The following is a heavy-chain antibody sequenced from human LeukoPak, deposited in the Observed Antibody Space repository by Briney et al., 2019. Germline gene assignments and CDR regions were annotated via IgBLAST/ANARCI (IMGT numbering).Heavy chain of an antibody. CDR3: TTVTVTMDSEYFQH. CDR1: GFTFPNAW. V-gene: IGHV3-15*01. Sequence: GGSLRLSFATSGFTFPNAWMRWVRQPPGKGLEWLGRIKSKTDGGTTDYAAPVKGRFTISRDDSKNTLYLQMNSLKTEDTAVYYCTTVTVTMDSEYFQHWGQGTLVTVSS. CDR2: IKSKTDGGTT. D-gene: IGHD4-17*01. J-gene: IGHJ1*01.